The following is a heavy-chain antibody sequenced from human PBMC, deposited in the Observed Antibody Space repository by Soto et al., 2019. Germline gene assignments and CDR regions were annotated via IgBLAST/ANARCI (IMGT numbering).Heavy chain of an antibody. CDR2: IMPVFDTT. J-gene: IGHJ6*02. V-gene: IGHV1-69*01. Sequence: QVQLVQSGAEVRKPGSSVKVSCQTSGGTFNNFAFTWVRQAPGQGREWLGGIMPVFDTTNYAAGFQGRITITADDHTNTVYMEMKTLRFDDTAVYYCATATISPVSATFHHYGMDVWGQGTTVTVSS. D-gene: IGHD6-25*01. CDR1: GGTFNNFA. CDR3: ATATISPVSATFHHYGMDV.